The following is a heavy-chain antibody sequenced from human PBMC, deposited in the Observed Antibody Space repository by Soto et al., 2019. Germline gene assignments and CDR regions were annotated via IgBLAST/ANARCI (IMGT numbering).Heavy chain of an antibody. J-gene: IGHJ4*02. D-gene: IGHD4-17*01. Sequence: EVQLVESGGGLVQPGRSLRLSCAASGFTFDDYAMHWVRQAPGKGLEWVSGISWNSGSIGYADSVKGRFTISRDKSTNTLYLHMNSLRAEDTAVYYCARGSAYSDYDFEYWGQGTLVTVSS. CDR1: GFTFDDYA. V-gene: IGHV3-9*01. CDR3: ARGSAYSDYDFEY. CDR2: ISWNSGSI.